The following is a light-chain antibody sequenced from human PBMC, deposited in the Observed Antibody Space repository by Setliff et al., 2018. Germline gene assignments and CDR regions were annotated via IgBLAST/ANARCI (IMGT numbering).Light chain of an antibody. Sequence: QSALTQPASVSGSPGQSITISCTGTSSDVGAYNFVSWYQQHPGKAPKLIIYEVTKRPSGVPDRFSGSKSGNTASLTVSGLQAEDEADYYCISYAGSNNYVFGTGTKVTVL. CDR1: SSDVGAYNF. CDR3: ISYAGSNNYV. J-gene: IGLJ1*01. CDR2: EVT. V-gene: IGLV2-8*01.